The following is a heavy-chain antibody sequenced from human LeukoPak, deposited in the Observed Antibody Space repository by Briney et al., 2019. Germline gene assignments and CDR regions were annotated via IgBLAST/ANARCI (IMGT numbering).Heavy chain of an antibody. CDR1: GYTFSSYA. CDR3: ARVRGEYYCDY. V-gene: IGHV3-7*04. D-gene: IGHD3-16*01. J-gene: IGHJ4*02. Sequence: GGPQTLPCGASGYTFSSYAKTWPRQAPGKGGEWGANKKQGGSEKYYVDSVEGRFTITRDNAKNSLYLQPNSLRAEDAAVYYWARVRGEYYCDYWGEGTLVTVSS. CDR2: KKQGGSEK.